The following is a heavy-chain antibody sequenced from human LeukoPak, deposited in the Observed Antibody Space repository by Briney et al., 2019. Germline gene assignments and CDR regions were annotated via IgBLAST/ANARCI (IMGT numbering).Heavy chain of an antibody. CDR1: GGSISSSSYY. Sequence: SETLSLTCTVSGGSISSSSYYWGWIRQPPGKGLEWIGSIYYSGSTYYNPSLKSRVTISVDTSKNQFSLKLSSVTAADTAVYYCARHPRGAHAFDIWGQGTMVTVSS. CDR2: IYYSGST. CDR3: ARHPRGAHAFDI. J-gene: IGHJ3*02. V-gene: IGHV4-39*01.